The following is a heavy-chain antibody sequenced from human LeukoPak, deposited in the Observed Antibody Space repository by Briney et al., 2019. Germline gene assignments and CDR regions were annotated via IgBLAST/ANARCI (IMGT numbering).Heavy chain of an antibody. CDR1: GFTFSNSA. CDR3: ATGGVASARPDS. Sequence: GGSLRLSCAASGFTFSNSAMTWVRQAAGKGREGVSTLVISAGTTYYSASAKARFTISRDSSRNTLFLQMISLQVEDTAVYYCATGGVASARPDSWGQGTLVTVSS. J-gene: IGHJ5*01. CDR2: LVISAGTT. V-gene: IGHV3-23*01. D-gene: IGHD6-13*01.